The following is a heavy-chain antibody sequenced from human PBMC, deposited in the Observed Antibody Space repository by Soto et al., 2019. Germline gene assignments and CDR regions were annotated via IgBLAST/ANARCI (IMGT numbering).Heavy chain of an antibody. D-gene: IGHD3-3*01. Sequence: GASVKVSCKASGYTFTSYGISWVRQAPGQGLEWMGWISAYNGNTNYAQKLQGRVTMTTDTSTSTAYMELRSLRSDDTAVYYCAREGPRCPYDFWSGYRSSERSYGMDVWGQGTTVTVSS. V-gene: IGHV1-18*01. CDR2: ISAYNGNT. CDR3: AREGPRCPYDFWSGYRSSERSYGMDV. CDR1: GYTFTSYG. J-gene: IGHJ6*02.